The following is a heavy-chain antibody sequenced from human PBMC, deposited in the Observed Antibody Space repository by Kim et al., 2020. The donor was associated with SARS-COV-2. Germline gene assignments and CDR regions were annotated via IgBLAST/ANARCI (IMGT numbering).Heavy chain of an antibody. J-gene: IGHJ4*01. V-gene: IGHV3-9*01. CDR1: GFTFDDYA. CDR2: ISWNSGSI. CDR3: AKATLAAVAYYYFAY. Sequence: GGSLRLSCAASGFTFDDYAMHWVRQAPGKGLEWVSGISWNSGSIGYADSVKGRFTISRDNAKNSLYLQMNSLRAEDTALYYCAKATLAAVAYYYFAYSG. D-gene: IGHD6-19*01.